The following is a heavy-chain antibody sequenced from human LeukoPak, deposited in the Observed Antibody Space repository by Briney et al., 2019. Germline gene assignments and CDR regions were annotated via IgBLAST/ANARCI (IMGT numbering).Heavy chain of an antibody. Sequence: GESLKISCKGSGYMFTNYWIAWVRQMPGKGLEWMGIIYAGDSDTRYSPSFQGQVTMSADKSISTVFLQWSSLKASDSAIYYCARQVIVGAFDIWGQGTMVTVSS. CDR3: ARQVIVGAFDI. D-gene: IGHD1-26*01. J-gene: IGHJ3*02. V-gene: IGHV5-51*01. CDR2: IYAGDSDT. CDR1: GYMFTNYW.